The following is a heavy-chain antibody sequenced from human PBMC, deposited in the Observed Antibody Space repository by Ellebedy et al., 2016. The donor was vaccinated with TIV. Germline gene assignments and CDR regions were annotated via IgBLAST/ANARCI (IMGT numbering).Heavy chain of an antibody. CDR2: ISGSGGST. Sequence: GESLKISXAASGFTFSSYAMSWVRQAPGKGLEWVSAISGSGGSTYYADSVKGRFTISRDNSKNTLYLQMNSLRAEDTAVYYCAGVVGYYGSGSYETMVDYWGQGTLVTVSS. D-gene: IGHD3-10*01. J-gene: IGHJ4*02. V-gene: IGHV3-23*01. CDR3: AGVVGYYGSGSYETMVDY. CDR1: GFTFSSYA.